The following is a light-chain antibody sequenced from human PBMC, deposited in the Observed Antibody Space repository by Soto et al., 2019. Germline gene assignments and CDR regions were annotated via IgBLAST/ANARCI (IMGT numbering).Light chain of an antibody. CDR2: GAS. CDR3: QQYGSSPWT. J-gene: IGKJ1*01. V-gene: IGKV3-20*01. Sequence: EIVTTQSPSTVSVSPGERATLSCRASQSVSSNLAWYQQKPGQAPRLLIYGASSRATGIPDRFSGSGSGTDFTLTISRLEPEDFAVYYCQQYGSSPWTFGQGTKVDI. CDR1: QSVSSN.